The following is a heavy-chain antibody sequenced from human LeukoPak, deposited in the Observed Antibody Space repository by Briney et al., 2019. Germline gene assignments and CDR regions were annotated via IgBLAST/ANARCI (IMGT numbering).Heavy chain of an antibody. Sequence: GGSLRLSCAASGFTFSSYAMSWVRQAPGKGLEWVSAISGSGGSTYYADSVKGRFTISRDNSKNTLYLQMNSLRAEDRAVYYCAKITIFGVVIGYWGQGTLVTVSS. D-gene: IGHD3-3*01. CDR3: AKITIFGVVIGY. V-gene: IGHV3-23*01. CDR1: GFTFSSYA. J-gene: IGHJ4*02. CDR2: ISGSGGST.